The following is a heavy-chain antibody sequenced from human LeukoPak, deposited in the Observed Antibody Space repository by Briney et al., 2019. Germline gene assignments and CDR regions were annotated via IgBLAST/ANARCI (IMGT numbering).Heavy chain of an antibody. V-gene: IGHV1-2*02. CDR1: GYTFTGYY. Sequence: ASVKVSCKASGYTFTGYYMHWVRQAPGQGLEWMGWINPNSGGTNYAQKFQGRVTMTRDTSISTAYMELSRLRSDDTAVYYCARDAHDSSGYSDYWGQGTLVTVSS. J-gene: IGHJ4*02. CDR2: INPNSGGT. CDR3: ARDAHDSSGYSDY. D-gene: IGHD3-22*01.